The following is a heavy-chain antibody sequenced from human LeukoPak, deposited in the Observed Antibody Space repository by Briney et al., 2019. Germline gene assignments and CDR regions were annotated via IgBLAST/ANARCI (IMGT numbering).Heavy chain of an antibody. CDR3: ARETRSSWSSNFDY. D-gene: IGHD6-13*01. CDR1: GGSISSYY. CDR2: IYYSGST. Sequence: SETLSLTCTVSGGSISSYYWSWIRQPPGKGLEWIGYIYYSGSTNYNPSLKSRVTISVDTSKNQLSLKLSSVTAADTAVYYCARETRSSWSSNFDYWGQGTLVTVSS. V-gene: IGHV4-59*01. J-gene: IGHJ4*02.